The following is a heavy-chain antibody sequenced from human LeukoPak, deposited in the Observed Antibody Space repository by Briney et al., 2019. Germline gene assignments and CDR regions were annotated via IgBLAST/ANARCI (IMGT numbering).Heavy chain of an antibody. CDR1: GFTFSGYG. D-gene: IGHD3-10*01. CDR2: ISGSGGST. J-gene: IGHJ4*02. CDR3: AKRRMVRWGDFDY. V-gene: IGHV3-23*01. Sequence: GGSLRLSCAASGFTFSGYGMSWVRQAPGKGLEWVSAISGSGGSTYYADSVKGRFTISRDNSKNTLYLQMNSLRAEDTAVYYCAKRRMVRWGDFDYWGQGTLVTVSS.